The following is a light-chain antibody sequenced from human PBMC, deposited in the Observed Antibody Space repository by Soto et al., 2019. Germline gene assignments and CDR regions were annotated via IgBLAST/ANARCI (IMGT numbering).Light chain of an antibody. Sequence: DIQMTQSPSSLSASVGDRVTITCRASQSISNYLNWYQQKPGKAPKLLIYAASSLQSGVPSRFPGSGSGTDFTLTISSLQPEDFATYYCQQSYSTPTFGQGTKLEIK. CDR3: QQSYSTPT. V-gene: IGKV1-39*01. CDR2: AAS. CDR1: QSISNY. J-gene: IGKJ2*01.